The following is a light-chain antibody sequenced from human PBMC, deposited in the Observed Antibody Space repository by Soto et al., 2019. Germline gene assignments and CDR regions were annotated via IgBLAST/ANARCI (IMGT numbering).Light chain of an antibody. CDR3: LQRTNWPLT. CDR2: DAS. V-gene: IGKV3-11*01. CDR1: QSVSSH. J-gene: IGKJ4*01. Sequence: EIVLTQSPATLSLSPGERATLSCRASQSVSSHLGWYQQKPGQAPRLLIYDASNRATGIPVRFIGSGSGTVCTLTIISLEPEDFAVYYCLQRTNWPLTFGGGTKVEIK.